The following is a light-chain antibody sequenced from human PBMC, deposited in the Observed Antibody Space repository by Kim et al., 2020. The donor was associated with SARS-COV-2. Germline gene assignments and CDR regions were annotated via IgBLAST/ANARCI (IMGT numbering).Light chain of an antibody. J-gene: IGLJ3*02. V-gene: IGLV1-47*01. CDR2: RNS. CDR1: NSNLGRNY. Sequence: QLVLTQPPSASGTPGQRVTISCSGSNSNLGRNYAYWYHHVPGTAPKLLIERNSQRPSGVTDRFSGSKSGTSASLAISGLRSEDEADYYCATWDDSLSGWVFGGGTKVTVL. CDR3: ATWDDSLSGWV.